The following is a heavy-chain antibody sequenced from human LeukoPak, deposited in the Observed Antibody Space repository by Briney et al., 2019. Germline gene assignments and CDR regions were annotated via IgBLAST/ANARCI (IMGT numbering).Heavy chain of an antibody. CDR2: IYYSGST. CDR3: ARSGYTLANTPNRGGWFDP. CDR1: GGSISSYY. Sequence: LETLSLTCTVSGGSISSYYWSWIRQPPGKGLEWIGYIYYSGSTSYNPSLKSRVTISLDTSKNQFSLKLSSVTAADTAVYYCARSGYTLANTPNRGGWFDPWGQGTLVTVSS. J-gene: IGHJ5*02. D-gene: IGHD5-12*01. V-gene: IGHV4-59*01.